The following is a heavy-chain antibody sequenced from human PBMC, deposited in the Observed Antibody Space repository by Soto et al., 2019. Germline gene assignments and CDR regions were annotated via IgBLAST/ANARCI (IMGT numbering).Heavy chain of an antibody. Sequence: SETLSLTCTVSGGSISSYYWSWIRQPAGKGLEWIGRIYTSGSTNYNPSLKSRVTMSVDTSKNQFSLKLSSVTAADTAVYYWAGRLDDYYGSGSYYAAYDAFDIWGQGTMVTVSS. CDR3: AGRLDDYYGSGSYYAAYDAFDI. J-gene: IGHJ3*02. CDR1: GGSISSYY. D-gene: IGHD3-10*01. V-gene: IGHV4-4*07. CDR2: IYTSGST.